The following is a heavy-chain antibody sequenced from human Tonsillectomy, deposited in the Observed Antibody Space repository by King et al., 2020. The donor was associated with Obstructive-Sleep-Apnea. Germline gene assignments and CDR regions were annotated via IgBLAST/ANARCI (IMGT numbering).Heavy chain of an antibody. CDR2: VYYSGST. CDR1: GDSVSNYY. Sequence: VQLQQSGPGLVRPSETLSLTCTVSGDSVSNYYWSWIRQTPGKGLEWIGYVYYSGSTNYKPSLNSRVTISVETSKNQFSLKLNSLTAEETAVYYCARHVGRGSRGSWNWRFDPWGQGTLVTVSS. J-gene: IGHJ5*02. V-gene: IGHV4-59*08. CDR3: ARHVGRGSRGSWNWRFDP. D-gene: IGHD6-13*01.